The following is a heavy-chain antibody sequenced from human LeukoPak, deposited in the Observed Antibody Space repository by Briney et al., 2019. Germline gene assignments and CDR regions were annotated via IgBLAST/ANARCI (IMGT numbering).Heavy chain of an antibody. CDR3: ARVGNDSGWHDAFGYFDS. J-gene: IGHJ4*02. CDR1: GFNFSNNL. Sequence: GGSLRLSCAASGFNFSNNLLHWVRQAPGKGLEWVAVSSFNGVHKSYADSVKGRFVISGDNSKNTLYLQMNSLRPEDTGTYYCARVGNDSGWHDAFGYFDSWGQGVLVTVSS. V-gene: IGHV3-30*09. CDR2: SSFNGVHK. D-gene: IGHD6-19*01.